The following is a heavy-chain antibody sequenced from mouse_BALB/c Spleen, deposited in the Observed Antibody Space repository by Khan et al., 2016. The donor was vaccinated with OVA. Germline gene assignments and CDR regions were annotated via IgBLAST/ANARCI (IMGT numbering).Heavy chain of an antibody. CDR3: ARQPYYHYYVMDY. J-gene: IGHJ4*01. V-gene: IGHV2-6-1*01. CDR1: GFSLTNYG. D-gene: IGHD2-10*01. Sequence: VQLQESGPGLVAPSQSLSITCTISGFSLTNYGVHWVRLPPGKGLEWLVVIWSDGSTTYNSALKSRLSISKDNSKSQVFLKMNSLQTDDTAMYXCARQPYYHYYVMDYWGQGTSVTVSS. CDR2: IWSDGST.